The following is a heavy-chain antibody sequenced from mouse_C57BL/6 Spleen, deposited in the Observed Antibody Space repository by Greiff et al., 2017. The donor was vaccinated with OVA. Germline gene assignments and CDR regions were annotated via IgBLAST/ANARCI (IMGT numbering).Heavy chain of an antibody. D-gene: IGHD2-4*01. CDR3: TPLDYDTDY. V-gene: IGHV6-3*01. CDR1: GFTFSNYW. Sequence: EVKVEESGGGLVQPGGSMKLSCVASGFTFSNYWMNWVRQSPEKGLEWVAQIRLKSDNYATHYAESVKGRFTISRDDSKSSVYLQMNNLRAEDTGIYYCTPLDYDTDYWGQGTTLTVSS. CDR2: IRLKSDNYAT. J-gene: IGHJ2*01.